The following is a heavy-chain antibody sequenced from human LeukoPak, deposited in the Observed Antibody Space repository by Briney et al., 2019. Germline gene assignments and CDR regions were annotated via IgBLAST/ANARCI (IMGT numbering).Heavy chain of an antibody. V-gene: IGHV3-21*01. CDR2: ISSSSSYI. CDR1: GFTFSSYS. Sequence: GGSLRLSCAASGFTFSSYSMNWVRQAPGKGLEWVSSISSSSSYIYYADSVKGRFTISRDNAKNSLYLQMNSLRAEDTAVYYCARDELGELTMGNWFDPWGREPWSPSPQ. J-gene: IGHJ5*02. D-gene: IGHD3-10*01. CDR3: ARDELGELTMGNWFDP.